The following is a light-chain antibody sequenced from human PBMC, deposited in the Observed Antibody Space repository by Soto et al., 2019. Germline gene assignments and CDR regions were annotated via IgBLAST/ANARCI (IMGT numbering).Light chain of an antibody. CDR3: QQYGSSPPIT. CDR2: GAS. Sequence: EIVLTQSPGTLSLSPGERGALXCRAIQSVNNNYLAWYQQKPGQAPRLLILGASSRATGIPDRFSGSGSGTDFTLTISRLEPEDFAVYYCQQYGSSPPITFGQGTRLENK. V-gene: IGKV3-20*01. CDR1: QSVNNNY. J-gene: IGKJ5*01.